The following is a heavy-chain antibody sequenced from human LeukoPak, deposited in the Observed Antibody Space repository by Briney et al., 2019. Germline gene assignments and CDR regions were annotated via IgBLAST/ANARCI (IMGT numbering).Heavy chain of an antibody. CDR3: ARAEREELRFLEWLSPWNYYYYMDV. Sequence: GGSLRLSCAASGFIVSNNYMTWVRQAPGKGLEWVSVIYSGGSTYYADSVKGRFTISRDNSKNTLYLQMNSLRAEDTAVYYCARAEREELRFLEWLSPWNYYYYMDVWGKGTTVTVSS. CDR2: IYSGGST. J-gene: IGHJ6*03. V-gene: IGHV3-66*01. CDR1: GFIVSNNY. D-gene: IGHD3-3*01.